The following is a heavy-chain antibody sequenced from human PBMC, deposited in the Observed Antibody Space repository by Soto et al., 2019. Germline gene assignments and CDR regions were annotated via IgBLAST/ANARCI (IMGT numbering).Heavy chain of an antibody. Sequence: GESLKISCKGSGYSFTSYWIGWVRQMPGKGLEWMGIIYPGDSDTRYSPSFQGQVTISADKSISTAYLQWSSLKASDTAMYYCARYSSSSSYYYYGMDGWGQGTTVTVSS. J-gene: IGHJ6*02. CDR2: IYPGDSDT. D-gene: IGHD6-6*01. CDR3: ARYSSSSSYYYYGMDG. V-gene: IGHV5-51*01. CDR1: GYSFTSYW.